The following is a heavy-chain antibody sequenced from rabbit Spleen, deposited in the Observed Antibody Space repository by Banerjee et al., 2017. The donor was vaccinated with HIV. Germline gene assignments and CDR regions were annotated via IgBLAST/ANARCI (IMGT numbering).Heavy chain of an antibody. V-gene: IGHV1S40*01. Sequence: QSLEESGGDLVKPGASLTLTCTASGFSFNSIYYMCWVRQAPGKGLEWLGSIAIGSGNTYYASWAKGRFTISKTSSTTVTLQMTSLTAADTATYFCARTSGFGSLKLWGPGTLVTVS. CDR1: GFSFNSIYY. CDR2: IAIGSGNT. CDR3: ARTSGFGSLKL. D-gene: IGHD1-1*01. J-gene: IGHJ4*01.